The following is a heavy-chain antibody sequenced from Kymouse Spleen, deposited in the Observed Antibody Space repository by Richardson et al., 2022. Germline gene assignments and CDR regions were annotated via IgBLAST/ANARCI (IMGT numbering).Heavy chain of an antibody. CDR1: GGSISSSSYY. CDR3: ASIQLWSYNWFDP. D-gene: IGHD5-18,IGHD5-18*01. J-gene: IGHJ5*02. Sequence: QLQLQESGPGLVKPSETLSLTCTVSGGSISSSSYYWGWIRQPPGKGLEWIGSIYYSGSTYYNPSLKSRVTISVDTSKNQFSLKLSSVTAADTAVYYCASIQLWSYNWFDPWGQGTLVTVSS. CDR2: IYYSGST. V-gene: IGHV4-39*01.